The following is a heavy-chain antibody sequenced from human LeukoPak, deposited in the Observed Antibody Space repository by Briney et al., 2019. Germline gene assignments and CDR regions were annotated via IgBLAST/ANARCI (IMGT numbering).Heavy chain of an antibody. CDR1: GGTFSSYA. CDR3: ARDPEPPGLDAFDI. CDR2: IIPIFGTA. Sequence: ASVKVSCKASGGTFSSYAISWVRQAPGQGLEWMGGIIPIFGTANYAQKFQGRVTITTDESTSTAYMELSSLRSEDTAVYYCARDPEPPGLDAFDIWGQGTMVTVSS. D-gene: IGHD1-14*01. J-gene: IGHJ3*02. V-gene: IGHV1-69*05.